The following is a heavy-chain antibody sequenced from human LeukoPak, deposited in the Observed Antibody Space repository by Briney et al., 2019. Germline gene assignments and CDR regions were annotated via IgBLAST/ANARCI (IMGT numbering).Heavy chain of an antibody. D-gene: IGHD6-19*01. J-gene: IGHJ4*02. V-gene: IGHV1-2*02. CDR1: GYTFTNYA. CDR2: INPDSGGT. CDR3: ARVAVAGAGGFDY. Sequence: ASVKVSCKASGYTFTNYAISWVRQAPGQGLEWMGWINPDSGGTNYAQKFQGRVTMTRDTSISTAYMELSRLRSDDTAVYYCARVAVAGAGGFDYWGQGTLVTVSS.